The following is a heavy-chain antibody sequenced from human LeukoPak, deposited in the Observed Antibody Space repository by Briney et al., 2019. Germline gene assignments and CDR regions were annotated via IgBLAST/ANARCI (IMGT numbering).Heavy chain of an antibody. Sequence: GASVKVSCKASGYTFTGYYMHWVRRAPGQGLEWMGWINPNSCGTKYAQKFQGRVTMTRDMSISTAYMELSRLRSDDTAVYYCARGRSGELTWAFTLDSWGQGTLVTVSS. CDR2: INPNSCGT. CDR1: GYTFTGYY. CDR3: ARGRSGELTWAFTLDS. J-gene: IGHJ4*02. D-gene: IGHD3-10*01. V-gene: IGHV1-2*02.